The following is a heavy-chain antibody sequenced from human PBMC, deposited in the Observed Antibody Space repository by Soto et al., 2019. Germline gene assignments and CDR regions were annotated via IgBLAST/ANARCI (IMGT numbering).Heavy chain of an antibody. V-gene: IGHV4-39*01. J-gene: IGHJ4*02. D-gene: IGHD3-22*01. CDR2: IYYSGST. CDR3: ARHAYDSSGYLLMVFDY. CDR1: GGSSSSSSYY. Sequence: SETLSLTCTVSGGSSSSSSYYWGWIRQPPGKGLEWVGSIYYSGSTYYNPSLKSRVTISVDTSKNQFSLKLSSVTAADTAVYYCARHAYDSSGYLLMVFDYWGQGTLVTVSS.